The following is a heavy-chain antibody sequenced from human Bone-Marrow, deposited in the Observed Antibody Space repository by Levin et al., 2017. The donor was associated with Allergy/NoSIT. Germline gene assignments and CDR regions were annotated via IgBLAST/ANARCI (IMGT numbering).Heavy chain of an antibody. CDR2: ISPSGDST. CDR3: ANGYGHSFEY. J-gene: IGHJ4*02. Sequence: GGSLRLSCAGSGFPFTSHAMTWVRQGPGKGLEWVAGISPSGDSTYYADSVKGRFTMSRDNSKRTLYLQMHSLRVEDTAVYYCANGYGHSFEYWGRGTQVAVSS. V-gene: IGHV3-23*01. CDR1: GFPFTSHA. D-gene: IGHD5-18*01.